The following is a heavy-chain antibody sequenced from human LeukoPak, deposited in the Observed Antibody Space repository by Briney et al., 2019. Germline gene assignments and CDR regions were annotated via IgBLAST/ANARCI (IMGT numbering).Heavy chain of an antibody. J-gene: IGHJ4*02. CDR3: ARERDGYNH. CDR2: IYYSGNT. Sequence: SETLSLTCTVSGGSIGSYYWSWIRQPPGKGLEWIGYIYYSGNTNYNPSLKSRVTISVDTSKNQFSLKLSSVTAADTAVYYCARERDGYNHRGQGTLVTVSS. V-gene: IGHV4-59*01. CDR1: GGSIGSYY. D-gene: IGHD5-24*01.